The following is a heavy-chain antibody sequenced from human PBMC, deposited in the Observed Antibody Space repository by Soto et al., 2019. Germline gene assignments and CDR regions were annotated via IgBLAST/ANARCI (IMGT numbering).Heavy chain of an antibody. D-gene: IGHD3-22*01. V-gene: IGHV5-51*01. CDR1: GYDSTNYW. CDR3: VRPDSTGYYVY. Sequence: GESLKISCRVSGYDSTNYWIGWVRQMPGKGLEWMAIVYPADSDTRYSPSFQGQVTISADKSISTAYLQWSSLKASDTAMYYCVRPDSTGYYVYWGQGTLVTVSS. CDR2: VYPADSDT. J-gene: IGHJ4*02.